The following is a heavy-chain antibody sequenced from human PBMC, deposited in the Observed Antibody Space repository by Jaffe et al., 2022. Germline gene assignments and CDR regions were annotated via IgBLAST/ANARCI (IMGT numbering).Heavy chain of an antibody. Sequence: QVQLQQWGAGLLKPSETLSLTCAVYGGSFSGYYWSWIRQPPGKGLEWIGEINHSGSTNYNPSLKSRVTISVDTSKNQFSLKLSSVTAADTAVYYCARGLIGYSSSSGRENWFDPWGQGTLVTVSS. J-gene: IGHJ5*02. CDR1: GGSFSGYY. CDR3: ARGLIGYSSSSGRENWFDP. V-gene: IGHV4-34*01. CDR2: INHSGST. D-gene: IGHD6-6*01.